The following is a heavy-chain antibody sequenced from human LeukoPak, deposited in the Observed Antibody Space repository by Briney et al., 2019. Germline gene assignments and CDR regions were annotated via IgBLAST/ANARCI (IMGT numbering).Heavy chain of an antibody. D-gene: IGHD6-19*01. Sequence: GGSLRLSCAGSGFAFSRYNMNWVRQAPGKGLERVSSISSSSSYIYYADSVKGRFTISRDNAQNSLFLQMNSLRAEDTAVYYCARDAQWLVPEGYYYYMDVWGKGTTVTVSS. CDR3: ARDAQWLVPEGYYYYMDV. V-gene: IGHV3-21*01. CDR1: GFAFSRYN. J-gene: IGHJ6*03. CDR2: ISSSSSYI.